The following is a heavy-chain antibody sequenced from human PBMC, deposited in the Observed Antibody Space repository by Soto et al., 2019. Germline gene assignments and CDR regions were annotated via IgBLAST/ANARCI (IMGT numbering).Heavy chain of an antibody. V-gene: IGHV1-2*02. Sequence: GASVKVSCKASGYTLTSYFMHWVRQAPGQGLDYMGWIKPDSGGRSYAQKFQGRITMTSDTSISTVYMEVSSLGSDDTAVYYCARELQSTGFFYFWGQGTPVTVSS. J-gene: IGHJ4*02. D-gene: IGHD6-25*01. CDR3: ARELQSTGFFYF. CDR2: IKPDSGGR. CDR1: GYTLTSYF.